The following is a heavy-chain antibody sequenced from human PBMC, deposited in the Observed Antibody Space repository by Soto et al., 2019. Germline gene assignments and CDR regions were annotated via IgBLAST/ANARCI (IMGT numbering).Heavy chain of an antibody. CDR2: IYYSGST. V-gene: IGHV4-30-4*01. CDR3: ARDHRATYYYDSSGYLMYYFDY. J-gene: IGHJ4*02. CDR1: GGSISSGDYY. Sequence: PSETLSLTCTVSGGSISSGDYYWSWIRQPPGKGLEWIGYIYYSGSTYYNPSLKSRVTISVDTSKNQFSLKLSSVTAADTAVYYCARDHRATYYYDSSGYLMYYFDYWGQGTLVTVSS. D-gene: IGHD3-22*01.